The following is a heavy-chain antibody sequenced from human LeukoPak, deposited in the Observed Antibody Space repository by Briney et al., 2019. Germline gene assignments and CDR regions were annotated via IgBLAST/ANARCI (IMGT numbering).Heavy chain of an antibody. D-gene: IGHD3-22*01. CDR1: GYTFTTYN. CDR3: ASLKNYYDSSGYLVTDAFDI. CDR2: ISGYNGNT. J-gene: IGHJ3*02. Sequence: ASVKVSCKASGYTFTTYNINWVRQAPGQGLEWMGWISGYNGNTNYAQKLQGRVTMTTDTSTSTAYMELRSLKSDDTAVYYCASLKNYYDSSGYLVTDAFDIWGQGTMVTVSS. V-gene: IGHV1-18*01.